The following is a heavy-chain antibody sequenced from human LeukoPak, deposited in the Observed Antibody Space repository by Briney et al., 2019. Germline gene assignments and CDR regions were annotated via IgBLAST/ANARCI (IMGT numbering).Heavy chain of an antibody. CDR2: IYHSGST. CDR3: ARAEINDYSRY. V-gene: IGHV4-4*02. D-gene: IGHD4-11*01. J-gene: IGHJ4*02. Sequence: SETLSLTCAVSGGSISSSNWWSWVRQPPGKGLEWIGEIYHSGSTNYNPSLKSRVSLSIDTSKNQFSLKLTSVTAADTAVYYCARAEINDYSRYWGQGIPVIVSS. CDR1: GGSISSSNW.